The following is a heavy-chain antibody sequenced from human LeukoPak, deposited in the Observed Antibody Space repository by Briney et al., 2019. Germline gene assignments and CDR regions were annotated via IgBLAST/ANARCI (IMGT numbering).Heavy chain of an antibody. J-gene: IGHJ1*01. CDR3: ARDFVDERGYFQH. Sequence: GASVKVSCKASGGTFSSYAISWVRQAPGQGLEWMGGITPIFGTANYALKFQGRVTITADESTSTAYMELSSLRSEDTAVYYCARDFVDERGYFQHWGQGTLVTVSS. CDR2: ITPIFGTA. V-gene: IGHV1-69*13. CDR1: GGTFSSYA.